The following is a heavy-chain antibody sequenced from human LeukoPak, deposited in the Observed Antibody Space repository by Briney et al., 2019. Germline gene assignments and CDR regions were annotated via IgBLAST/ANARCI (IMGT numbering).Heavy chain of an antibody. CDR3: AKSHYYGSGSIDY. J-gene: IGHJ4*02. CDR1: GFTFSSYA. V-gene: IGHV3-23*01. CDR2: VSASGDST. D-gene: IGHD3-10*01. Sequence: PGGSLRLSCAASGFTFSSYAMSWVRQAPGKGLAWISTVSASGDSTSYADSVKGRSTISRDNSKNALYLQVNSLRADDAALYYCAKSHYYGSGSIDYWGQGTLVTVSS.